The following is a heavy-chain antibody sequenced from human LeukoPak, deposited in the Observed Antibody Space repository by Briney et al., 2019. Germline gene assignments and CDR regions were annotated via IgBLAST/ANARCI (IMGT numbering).Heavy chain of an antibody. CDR2: IHPGASDI. CDR1: GYIFTNYW. CDR3: AKSAYDSHQIDY. D-gene: IGHD2-8*01. Sequence: GESLKISCKASGYIFTNYWIGWVRQMPGKGLEWMGIIHPGASDIRYRPSFQGQVTISADKSINTAYLQWSSLKASDTAMYFCAKSAYDSHQIDYWGQGTLVTVSS. J-gene: IGHJ4*02. V-gene: IGHV5-51*01.